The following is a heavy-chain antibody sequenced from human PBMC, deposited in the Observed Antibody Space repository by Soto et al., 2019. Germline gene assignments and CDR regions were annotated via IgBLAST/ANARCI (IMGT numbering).Heavy chain of an antibody. CDR3: VRDGTKTLRDWFDP. Sequence: SETLSLTCGVYGGSFSGYQWNWIRQSPGQGLEWIGEINHSGTTKYNPSLKSRVMMSVDTSKKQFSLKLRSVTAADTAVYYCVRDGTKTLRDWFDPWGQGISVTVSS. CDR2: INHSGTT. D-gene: IGHD1-1*01. V-gene: IGHV4-34*01. J-gene: IGHJ5*02. CDR1: GGSFSGYQ.